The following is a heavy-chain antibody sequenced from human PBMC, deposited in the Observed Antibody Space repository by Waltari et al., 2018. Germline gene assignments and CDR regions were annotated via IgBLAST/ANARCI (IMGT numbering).Heavy chain of an antibody. CDR2: VIPIVGTA. V-gene: IGHV1-69*01. J-gene: IGHJ3*02. Sequence: QVQLVQSGAEVKKPGSSVKVSCKASGGTFSSYAISWVRQAPGHGLEWTGGVIPIVGTANYAQKFQGRVTITADESTSTAYMGLSSLRSEDTAVYYCARGSYCSGGSCYGDAFDIWGQGTMVTVSS. D-gene: IGHD2-15*01. CDR3: ARGSYCSGGSCYGDAFDI. CDR1: GGTFSSYA.